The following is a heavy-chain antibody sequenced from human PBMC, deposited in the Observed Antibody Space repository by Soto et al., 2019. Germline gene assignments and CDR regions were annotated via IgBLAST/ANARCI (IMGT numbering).Heavy chain of an antibody. V-gene: IGHV3-23*01. D-gene: IGHD2-8*01. J-gene: IGHJ4*02. Sequence: GGSLRLSCAASGFTFANYAMSWVRQVPGKGLEWVSAISTSGATTYYADSVKGRFTISRDNSKNSVYLQMNSLRADDTAVYYCARDLPPFCYNGICFADYWGQGTLVTVSS. CDR3: ARDLPPFCYNGICFADY. CDR1: GFTFANYA. CDR2: ISTSGATT.